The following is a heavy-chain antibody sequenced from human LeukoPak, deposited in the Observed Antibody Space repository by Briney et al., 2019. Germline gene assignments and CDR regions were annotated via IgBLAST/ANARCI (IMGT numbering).Heavy chain of an antibody. CDR2: IYTSGST. CDR3: ARAVHCSGGSCYFDY. Sequence: TSETLSLTCTVSGGSISSYSWSWIRQPAGKGLEWIGRIYTSGSTKYNPSLTSRVTMSVDTSKNQFSLKLRSVTAADTAVYYCARAVHCSGGSCYFDYWGQGTLVTASS. V-gene: IGHV4-4*07. D-gene: IGHD2-15*01. J-gene: IGHJ4*02. CDR1: GGSISSYS.